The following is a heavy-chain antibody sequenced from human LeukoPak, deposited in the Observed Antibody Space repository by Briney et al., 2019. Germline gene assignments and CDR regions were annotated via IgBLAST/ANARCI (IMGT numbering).Heavy chain of an antibody. CDR3: SRATGSWLRGAFDI. D-gene: IGHD1-1*01. CDR1: IGSISSISYY. J-gene: IGHJ3*02. CDR2: IYYSGST. V-gene: IGHV4-39*07. Sequence: SETQSLTCTVSIGSISSISYYWGWIRQPPGKGLERIWSIYYSGSTYYNPALKSRVTISVDAYKNQFSLKLSAVTAAAKAVDYCSRATGSWLRGAFDIWGQGTMVTVSS.